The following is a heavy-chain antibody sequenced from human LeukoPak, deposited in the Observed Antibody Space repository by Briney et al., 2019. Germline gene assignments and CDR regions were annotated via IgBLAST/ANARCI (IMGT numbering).Heavy chain of an antibody. J-gene: IGHJ4*02. V-gene: IGHV1-2*02. Sequence: GASVKVSCKASGYTXTGYYTHWVRQAPGQGLEWMGWINPNSGGTNYAQKFQGRVTMTRDTSISTAYMELSRLRSDDTAVYYCARGLYDILTGYWYYFDYWGQGTLVTVSS. CDR2: INPNSGGT. D-gene: IGHD3-9*01. CDR3: ARGLYDILTGYWYYFDY. CDR1: GYTXTGYY.